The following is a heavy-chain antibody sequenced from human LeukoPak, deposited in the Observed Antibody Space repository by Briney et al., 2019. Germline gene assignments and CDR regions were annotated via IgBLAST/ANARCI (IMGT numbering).Heavy chain of an antibody. CDR2: INPSGGST. CDR1: GYTFTSYY. Sequence: ASVKVSCKASGYTFTSYYMHWVRQAPGQGLEWMGIINPSGGSTSYAQKFQGRVTMTRDTSTSTVYMELSSLRSEDTAVYYCARSWGGRGTGKAPFDYWGQGTLVTVSS. D-gene: IGHD3-16*01. V-gene: IGHV1-46*01. J-gene: IGHJ4*02. CDR3: ARSWGGRGTGKAPFDY.